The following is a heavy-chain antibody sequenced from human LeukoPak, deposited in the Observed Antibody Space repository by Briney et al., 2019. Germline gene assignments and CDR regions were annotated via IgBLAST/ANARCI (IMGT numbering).Heavy chain of an antibody. D-gene: IGHD5-24*01. CDR2: INPSGGST. CDR1: GYTFTSYY. CDR3: ARAADGYNIVY. J-gene: IGHJ4*02. Sequence: GASVKVSCKASGYTFTSYYIHWVRPAPGQGLDWMGIINPSGGSTSYAQKFQGRITMTRDTSTSTVYMELSSLRSEDTAVYYCARAADGYNIVYWGQGILVTVSS. V-gene: IGHV1-46*01.